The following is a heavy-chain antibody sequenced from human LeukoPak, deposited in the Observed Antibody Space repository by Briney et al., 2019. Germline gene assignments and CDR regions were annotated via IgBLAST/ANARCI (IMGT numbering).Heavy chain of an antibody. CDR1: GGTFSIYA. V-gene: IGHV1-69*06. Sequence: SVKVSCKASGGTFSIYAISWVRQAPGQGREWMGGIIPIFGTANYTQKFQGRVTITADKSTSTAYMELSSLRSEDTAVYYCARVSYSGYDSLGGYFDYWGQGTLVTVSS. CDR3: ARVSYSGYDSLGGYFDY. J-gene: IGHJ4*02. D-gene: IGHD5-12*01. CDR2: IIPIFGTA.